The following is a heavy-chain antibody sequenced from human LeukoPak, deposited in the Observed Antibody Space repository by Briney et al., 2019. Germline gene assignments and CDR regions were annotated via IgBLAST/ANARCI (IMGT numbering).Heavy chain of an antibody. CDR1: GFTVNRTY. CDR2: ISASGGST. V-gene: IGHV3-23*01. D-gene: IGHD3-10*01. J-gene: IGHJ4*02. CDR3: AKGRYSHGSGPDC. Sequence: GGSLRLSCAASGFTVNRTYMSWVRQAPGKGLEWVSAISASGGSTYYADSVKGRFTISRDNSKNTLYLQMNSLTAEDTAVYYCAKGRYSHGSGPDCWGQGTLVTVSA.